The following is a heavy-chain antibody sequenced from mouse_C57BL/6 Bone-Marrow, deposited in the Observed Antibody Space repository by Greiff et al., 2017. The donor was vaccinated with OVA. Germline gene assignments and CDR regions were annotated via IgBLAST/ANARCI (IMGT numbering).Heavy chain of an antibody. V-gene: IGHV1-76*01. J-gene: IGHJ3*01. Sequence: VQLKESGAELVRPGASVKLSCKASGYTFTDYYINWVKQRPGQGLEWIARIYPGSGNTYYNEKFKGKATLTAEKSSSTAYMQLSSLTSEDSAVYFCARGTAQATLAYWGQGTLVTVSA. D-gene: IGHD3-2*02. CDR2: IYPGSGNT. CDR3: ARGTAQATLAY. CDR1: GYTFTDYY.